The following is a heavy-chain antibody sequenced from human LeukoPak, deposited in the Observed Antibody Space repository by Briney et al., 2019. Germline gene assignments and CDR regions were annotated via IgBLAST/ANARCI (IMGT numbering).Heavy chain of an antibody. CDR2: ISSSSSYI. D-gene: IGHD3-16*02. Sequence: PGGSLRLSCAASGFTFSSYNMNWVRQAPGKGLEWVSSISSSSSYIYYADSVKGRFTISRDNSKNTLYLQMNSLRAEDTAVYYCAKDGGYDYVWGSYRYVPQYFDYWGQGTLVTVSS. CDR1: GFTFSSYN. J-gene: IGHJ4*02. V-gene: IGHV3-21*04. CDR3: AKDGGYDYVWGSYRYVPQYFDY.